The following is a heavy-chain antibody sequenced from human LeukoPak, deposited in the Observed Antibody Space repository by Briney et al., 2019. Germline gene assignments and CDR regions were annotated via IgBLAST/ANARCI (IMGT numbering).Heavy chain of an antibody. D-gene: IGHD3-10*01. CDR3: ARDDYRGVTNFDP. CDR2: IYYSGST. J-gene: IGHJ5*02. CDR1: GGSISSHY. V-gene: IGHV4-59*11. Sequence: SETLSLTCTVSGGSISSHYWSWIRQPPGKGLEWTGYIYYSGSTNYNPSLKSRVTISVDTSKNQFSLKLSSVTAADTAVYYCARDDYRGVTNFDPWGQGTLVTVSS.